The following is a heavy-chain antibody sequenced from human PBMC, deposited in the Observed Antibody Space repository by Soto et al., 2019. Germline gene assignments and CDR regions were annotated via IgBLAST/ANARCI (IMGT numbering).Heavy chain of an antibody. D-gene: IGHD1-26*01. CDR3: AAQWARYYYYMDV. J-gene: IGHJ6*03. Sequence: GASVKVSCKASGYTFTSYYMHWVRQAPGQGLEWMGIINPSGGSTSYAQKFQGRVTMTRDTSTSTVYMELSSLRSEDTAVYYCAAQWARYYYYMDVWGKGTTVSVSS. V-gene: IGHV1-46*03. CDR1: GYTFTSYY. CDR2: INPSGGST.